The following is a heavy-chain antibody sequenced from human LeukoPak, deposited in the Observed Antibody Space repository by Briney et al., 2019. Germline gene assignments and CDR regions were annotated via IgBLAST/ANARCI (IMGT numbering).Heavy chain of an antibody. Sequence: PSETLSLTCTVSGGSISSGDCYWSWIRQPPGKGLEWIGYIYYSGSTYYNPSLKSRVTISVDTSKNQFSLKLSSVTAADTAVYYCARDPLGYCSSTSCPPDYWGQGTLVTVSS. V-gene: IGHV4-30-4*08. CDR2: IYYSGST. CDR1: GGSISSGDCY. CDR3: ARDPLGYCSSTSCPPDY. D-gene: IGHD2-2*01. J-gene: IGHJ4*02.